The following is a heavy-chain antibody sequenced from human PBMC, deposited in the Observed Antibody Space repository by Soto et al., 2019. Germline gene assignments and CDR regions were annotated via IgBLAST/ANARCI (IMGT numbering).Heavy chain of an antibody. J-gene: IGHJ4*02. CDR1: GFSFASFA. Sequence: PGGSLRLSCAASGFSFASFALSWVRQAPGKGLEWVSAISGSGGDTDYTASVKGRFTISRDNSKNTLYLQMNSVRADDTAVYYCAGPGYSSQDYWGQGTLVTVSS. D-gene: IGHD5-18*01. CDR3: AGPGYSSQDY. V-gene: IGHV3-23*01. CDR2: ISGSGGDT.